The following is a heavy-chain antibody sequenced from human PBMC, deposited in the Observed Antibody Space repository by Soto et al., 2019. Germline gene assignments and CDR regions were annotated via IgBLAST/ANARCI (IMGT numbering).Heavy chain of an antibody. CDR2: INAGNGNT. V-gene: IGHV1-3*01. CDR1: GYTFTSYA. D-gene: IGHD6-19*01. J-gene: IGHJ4*02. Sequence: ASVKVSCKASGYTFTSYAMHWVRQAPGQRLEWMGWINAGNGNTKYSQKFQGRVTITRGTSASTAYMGLSSLRSEDAAVYYCARTGYSSGWYRSRQIVEYYFDYCGQGTLVTVSS. CDR3: ARTGYSSGWYRSRQIVEYYFDY.